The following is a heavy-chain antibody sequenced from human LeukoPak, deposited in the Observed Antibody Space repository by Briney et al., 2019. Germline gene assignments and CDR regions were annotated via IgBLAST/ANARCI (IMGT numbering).Heavy chain of an antibody. J-gene: IGHJ4*02. V-gene: IGHV3-11*06. D-gene: IGHD4-17*01. Sequence: GRFTISRDNAKNSLYLQMDSLRDEDTAVYYCARTDNGDYLIDYWGQGTLVTVSS. CDR3: ARTDNGDYLIDY.